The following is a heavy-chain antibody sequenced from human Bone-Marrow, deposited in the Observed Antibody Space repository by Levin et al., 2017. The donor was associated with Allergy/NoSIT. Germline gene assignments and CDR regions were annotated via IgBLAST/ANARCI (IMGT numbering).Heavy chain of an antibody. CDR1: GFIFRSYG. Sequence: PGGSLRLSCAASGFIFRSYGIHWVRQAPGKGLEWLAVIWHDGSYKYYADTMKGRFTISRENSRNTVYLQMNSLRADDTGIYYCARDDGPMVSVIDYWGQGTLVSVSS. J-gene: IGHJ4*02. CDR3: ARDDGPMVSVIDY. D-gene: IGHD3-10*01. CDR2: IWHDGSYK. V-gene: IGHV3-33*01.